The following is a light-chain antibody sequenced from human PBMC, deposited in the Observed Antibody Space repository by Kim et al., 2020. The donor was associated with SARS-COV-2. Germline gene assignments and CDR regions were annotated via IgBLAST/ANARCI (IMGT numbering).Light chain of an antibody. CDR1: SGDVGAYYY. CDR3: SSYTTSSTYV. Sequence: GQSITIACTGTSGDVGAYYYVSWYQQHPGKAPKLMIFDVSKRPSGISNRFSGSKSGNTASLTISGLQAEDEADYYCSSYTTSSTYVFGSGTKVTVL. CDR2: DVS. V-gene: IGLV2-14*03. J-gene: IGLJ1*01.